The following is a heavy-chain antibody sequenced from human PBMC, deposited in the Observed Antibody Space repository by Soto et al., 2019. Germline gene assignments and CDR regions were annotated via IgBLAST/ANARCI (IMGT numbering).Heavy chain of an antibody. Sequence: QLQLQESGPGLVKPSETLSLTCTVSGGSISSSSYYWGWIRQPPGKGLEWIGSIYYSGSTYYNPSLKSRVTISVDTSKNQFSLKLSSVTAADTAVYYCARSYYDFWSGYYNGFDYWGQGTLVTVSS. CDR1: GGSISSSSYY. CDR2: IYYSGST. J-gene: IGHJ4*02. CDR3: ARSYYDFWSGYYNGFDY. D-gene: IGHD3-3*01. V-gene: IGHV4-39*01.